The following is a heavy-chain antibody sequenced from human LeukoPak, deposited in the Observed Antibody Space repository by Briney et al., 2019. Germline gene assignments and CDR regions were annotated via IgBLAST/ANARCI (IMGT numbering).Heavy chain of an antibody. V-gene: IGHV3-21*01. J-gene: IGHJ6*03. D-gene: IGHD6-6*01. CDR3: ARVLYSSSKYYYMDV. Sequence: GRSLRLSCAASGFTFSSYAMHWVRQAPGKGLEWVSSISSSSSYIYYADSVKGRFTISRDNAKNSLYLQMNSLRAEDTAVYYFARVLYSSSKYYYMDVWGKGTTVTVSS. CDR1: GFTFSSYA. CDR2: ISSSSSYI.